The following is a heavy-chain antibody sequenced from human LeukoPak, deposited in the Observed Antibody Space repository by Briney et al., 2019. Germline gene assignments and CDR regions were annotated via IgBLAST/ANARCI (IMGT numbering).Heavy chain of an antibody. CDR3: ARGRDSSGYTDFDY. CDR2: IKQDGGEK. CDR1: GFTFSSYW. Sequence: AGGSLRLSCAASGFTFSSYWMSWVRQAPRKGLEWVANIKQDGGEKNYVDSVKGRFTISRDNAKNSLYLQMNRLRAEDTAVYYCARGRDSSGYTDFDYWGQGTLVTVSS. V-gene: IGHV3-7*04. D-gene: IGHD3-22*01. J-gene: IGHJ4*02.